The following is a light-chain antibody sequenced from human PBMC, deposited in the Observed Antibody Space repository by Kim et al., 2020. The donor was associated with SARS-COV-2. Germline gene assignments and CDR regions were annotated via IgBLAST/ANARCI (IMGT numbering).Light chain of an antibody. Sequence: PGKTGRITCGGNNIGSKSVHWYQQKPGQAPVLVIYYDSDRTSGIPERFSGSNSGNTATLTISRVEAGDEADYYCQVWDSSSDHPGVFGGGTQLTVL. J-gene: IGLJ3*02. V-gene: IGLV3-21*04. CDR2: YDS. CDR3: QVWDSSSDHPGV. CDR1: NIGSKS.